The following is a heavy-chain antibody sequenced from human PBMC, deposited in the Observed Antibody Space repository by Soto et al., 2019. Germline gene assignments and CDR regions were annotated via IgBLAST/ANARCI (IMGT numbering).Heavy chain of an antibody. D-gene: IGHD3-22*01. CDR1: GFTFSSYD. V-gene: IGHV3-13*01. Sequence: EVQLVESGGGLVQPGGSLRLSCAASGFTFSSYDMHWVRQATGKGLEWVSAIGTAGDTYYPGSVKGRFTISRENAKNSLYLQMNSLRAGATAVYYCARATYYYDSSGYRYWYFDLWGRGTLVTVSS. CDR2: IGTAGDT. CDR3: ARATYYYDSSGYRYWYFDL. J-gene: IGHJ2*01.